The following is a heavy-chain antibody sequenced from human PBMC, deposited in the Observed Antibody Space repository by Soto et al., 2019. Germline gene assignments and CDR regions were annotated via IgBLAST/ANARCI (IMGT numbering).Heavy chain of an antibody. Sequence: PSETLSLTCTVSGGSITSGGYYWSWIRQHPGKGLEWIGYISYSGSTNYNPSLKSRVTISVDTSKNQFSLKLTSVTAADTAVYYCARDTCSSTSCYWRWFDYWGQGALVTVSS. CDR2: ISYSGST. J-gene: IGHJ4*02. V-gene: IGHV4-31*03. CDR3: ARDTCSSTSCYWRWFDY. D-gene: IGHD2-2*01. CDR1: GGSITSGGYY.